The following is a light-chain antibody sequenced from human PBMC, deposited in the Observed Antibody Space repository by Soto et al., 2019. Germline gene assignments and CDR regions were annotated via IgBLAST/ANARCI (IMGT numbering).Light chain of an antibody. V-gene: IGLV1-44*01. CDR1: SSNIGTNT. CDR2: SDN. CDR3: AAWDVSLVV. Sequence: QSVLTQPPSASGTPGQRVTISCSGSSSNIGTNTVTWYQQLPGAAPKLLIYSDNQRASGVPDRFSGSKSGTSGSLAISGLQSEDEADYYCAAWDVSLVVFGGGTKLTVL. J-gene: IGLJ2*01.